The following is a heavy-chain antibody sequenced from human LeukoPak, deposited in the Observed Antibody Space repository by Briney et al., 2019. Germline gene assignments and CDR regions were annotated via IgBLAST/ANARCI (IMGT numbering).Heavy chain of an antibody. CDR1: GYSFATYG. V-gene: IGHV1-18*01. CDR2: ITAYNGDT. CDR3: AKDQGWCSGGNCCPQL. Sequence: GASVKVSCKASGYSFATYGIAWVRQAPGQRFEWMGWITAYNGDTKYAQKFQGRLTMTTDTSTSTATMELKSLRSADTAVYYCAKDQGWCSGGNCCPQLWGQGTLVTVSS. J-gene: IGHJ1*01. D-gene: IGHD2-15*01.